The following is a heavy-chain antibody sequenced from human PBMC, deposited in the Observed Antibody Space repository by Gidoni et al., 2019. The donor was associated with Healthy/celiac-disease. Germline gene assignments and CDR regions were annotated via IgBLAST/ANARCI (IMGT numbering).Heavy chain of an antibody. V-gene: IGHV1-24*01. CDR3: ATTITIFGVVISRFDY. CDR2: FDPEDGET. D-gene: IGHD3-3*01. J-gene: IGHJ4*02. Sequence: QVQLVKSGAEVKKPGASVKVSCKVSGYTLTELSMHWVRQAPGKGLEWMGGFDPEDGETIYAQKFQGRVTMTEDTSTDTAYMELSSLRSEDTAVYYCATTITIFGVVISRFDYWGQGTLVTVSS. CDR1: GYTLTELS.